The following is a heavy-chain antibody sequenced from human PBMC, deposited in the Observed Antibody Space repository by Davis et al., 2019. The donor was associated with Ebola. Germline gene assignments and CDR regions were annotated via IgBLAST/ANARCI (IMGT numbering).Heavy chain of an antibody. D-gene: IGHD6-6*01. Sequence: GGSLRLSCTVSGFTFSTYGMHWVRQAPGKGPEWLTYIFFDGSETFYADSVKGRFTISRDNSKNTLYLQMGRLRSDDTAMYYCVRDFFEFSSSSFSDSWGQGTLVTVSS. J-gene: IGHJ4*02. V-gene: IGHV3-30*02. CDR1: GFTFSTYG. CDR3: VRDFFEFSSSSFSDS. CDR2: IFFDGSET.